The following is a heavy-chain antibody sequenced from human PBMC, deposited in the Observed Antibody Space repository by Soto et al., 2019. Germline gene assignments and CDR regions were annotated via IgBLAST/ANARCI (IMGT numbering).Heavy chain of an antibody. D-gene: IGHD6-13*01. CDR3: ARDRYSSSWYPRPLPDY. Sequence: ASVKVSCKASGYTFTSYGISWVRQAPGQGLEWMGWISAYNGNTNYAQKLQGRVTMTTDTSTSTAYMELRSLRSDDTAVYYCARDRYSSSWYPRPLPDYWGQGTLVTVSS. J-gene: IGHJ4*02. CDR1: GYTFTSYG. CDR2: ISAYNGNT. V-gene: IGHV1-18*01.